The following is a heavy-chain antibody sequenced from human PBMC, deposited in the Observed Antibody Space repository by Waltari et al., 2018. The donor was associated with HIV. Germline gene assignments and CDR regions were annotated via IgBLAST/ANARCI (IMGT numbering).Heavy chain of an antibody. Sequence: QVQLQESGPGLVKPSETLSLTCTVSGGSISSYYWSWIRQPPGKGLEWIGYNYYSGSTNYNPSLKSRVTISVDTSKNQFSLKLSSVTAADTAVYYCARVDYGPNPYGMDVWGQGTTVTVSS. CDR1: GGSISSYY. J-gene: IGHJ6*02. CDR2: NYYSGST. V-gene: IGHV4-59*01. CDR3: ARVDYGPNPYGMDV. D-gene: IGHD4-17*01.